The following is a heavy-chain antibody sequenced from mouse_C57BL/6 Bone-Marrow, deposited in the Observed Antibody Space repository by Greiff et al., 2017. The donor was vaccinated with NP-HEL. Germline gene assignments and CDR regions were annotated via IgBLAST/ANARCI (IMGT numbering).Heavy chain of an antibody. V-gene: IGHV8-8*01. CDR3: ARIYDGYYLHFDY. Sequence: QVTLKESGPGILQPSQTLSLTCSFSGFSLSTFGMGVGRIRQPSGKGLEWLAHIWWDDDKYYHPAMKSRLTISKATSKNLVFLKIANVDSADTSTDCWARIYDGYYLHFDYWGQGTTLTVSS. CDR1: GFSLSTFGMG. D-gene: IGHD2-3*01. CDR2: IWWDDDK. J-gene: IGHJ2*01.